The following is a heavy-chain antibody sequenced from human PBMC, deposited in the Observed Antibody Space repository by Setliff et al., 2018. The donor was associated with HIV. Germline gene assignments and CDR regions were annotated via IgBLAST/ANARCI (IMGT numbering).Heavy chain of an antibody. CDR1: GYTFTSYY. CDR3: AREVYYDSSPGGHDAFDI. V-gene: IGHV1-46*01. Sequence: ASVKVSCKASGYTFTSYYIHWVRQAPGQGLEWMGEINPSGGSTSYSEKFRGRVTMTRDTSISTAYMELSKLRSDDTAVYYCAREVYYDSSPGGHDAFDIWGQGTMVTVS. CDR2: INPSGGST. D-gene: IGHD3-22*01. J-gene: IGHJ3*02.